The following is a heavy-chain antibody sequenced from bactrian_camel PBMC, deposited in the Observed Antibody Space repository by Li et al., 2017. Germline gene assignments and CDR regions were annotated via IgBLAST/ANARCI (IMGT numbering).Heavy chain of an antibody. J-gene: IGHJ4*01. V-gene: IGHV3S9*01. CDR3: GTSRSGECFPQWSLTRVRIAANY. D-gene: IGHD2*01. CDR2: LDSDSSA. Sequence: HVQLVESGGGSVQAGGSLTLSCTVSGYTLFSSYCMGWFRQAPGKEREGVAGLDSDSSASYLASVRGRFTISKDNDKKTLYLQMNNLKPEDTAMYYCGTSRSGECFPQWSLTRVRIAANYWGQGTQVTVS. CDR1: GYTLFSSYC.